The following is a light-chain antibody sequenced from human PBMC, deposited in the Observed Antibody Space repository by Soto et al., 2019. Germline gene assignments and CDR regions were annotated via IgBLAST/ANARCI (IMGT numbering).Light chain of an antibody. CDR1: QDINSH. CDR3: QQFKDYPLT. J-gene: IGKJ4*01. Sequence: IQLTQSPSSLSASVGDRVTITCRASQDINSHLTWYQQKQGKAPKVLIYAASTLQSGVPSRFSGSGSGTDFTLTISSLQPEDFATYYCQQFKDYPLTLGGGTKVEIK. V-gene: IGKV1-9*01. CDR2: AAS.